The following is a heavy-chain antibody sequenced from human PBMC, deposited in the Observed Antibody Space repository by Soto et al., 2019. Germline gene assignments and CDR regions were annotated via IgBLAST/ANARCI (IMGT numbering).Heavy chain of an antibody. D-gene: IGHD4-17*01. CDR1: GGTFSSYA. CDR3: ARDGDLGSNFDY. V-gene: IGHV1-69*01. J-gene: IGHJ4*02. CDR2: IIPIFGTA. Sequence: QVQLVQSGAEVKKPGSSVKVSCKASGGTFSSYAISWVRQAPGQGLEWMGGIIPIFGTANYAQKFQGRVTSSADESTRTAYMELSILRSEDTDVYYCARDGDLGSNFDYWGQGPLVTVSS.